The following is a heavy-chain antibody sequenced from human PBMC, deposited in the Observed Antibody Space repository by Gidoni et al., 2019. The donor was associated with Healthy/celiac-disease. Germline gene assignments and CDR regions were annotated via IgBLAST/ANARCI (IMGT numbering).Heavy chain of an antibody. CDR2: ISSSGSNI. Sequence: EVQLGESGGGLVQPGGSLGLSSADSGVTVRTDEMNWVRQAPGKGLEWVSYISSSGSNIYYADSVKGRFPISSDNVKNSLYLQMNSLRAEDTAVYYCARSITIFGVANGMDVWGQGTTVTVSS. D-gene: IGHD3-3*01. V-gene: IGHV3-48*03. J-gene: IGHJ6*02. CDR3: ARSITIFGVANGMDV. CDR1: GVTVRTDE.